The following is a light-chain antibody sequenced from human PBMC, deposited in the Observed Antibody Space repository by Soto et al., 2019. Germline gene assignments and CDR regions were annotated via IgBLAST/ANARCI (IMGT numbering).Light chain of an antibody. CDR2: DTS. CDR3: QQSYRTPT. CDR1: QSLTNSF. V-gene: IGKV3D-20*02. J-gene: IGKJ5*01. Sequence: EFVLTQSPGTLSLSPGERATLSCRASQSLTNSFMAWYQQKPGQAPRLLIYDTSSRASGIPDRFSGSGSGTDFTLTISSLQPEDFATYYCQQSYRTPTFGQGTRLEIK.